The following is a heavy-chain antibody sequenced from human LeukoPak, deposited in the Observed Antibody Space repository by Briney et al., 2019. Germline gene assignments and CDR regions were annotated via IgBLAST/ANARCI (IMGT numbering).Heavy chain of an antibody. Sequence: ASVKVSCKASGYTFTSYDINWVRQATGQGLEWMGWMNPNSGNTGYAQKFQGRVTMTRNTSISTAYMELSSLRSEDTAVYHCARDQDNSGYDAFAYRGQGTLVMVS. CDR2: MNPNSGNT. V-gene: IGHV1-8*01. CDR3: ARDQDNSGYDAFAY. J-gene: IGHJ4*02. D-gene: IGHD3-22*01. CDR1: GYTFTSYD.